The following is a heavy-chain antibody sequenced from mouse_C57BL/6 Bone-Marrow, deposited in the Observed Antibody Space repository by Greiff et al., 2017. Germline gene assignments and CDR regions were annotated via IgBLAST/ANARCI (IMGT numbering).Heavy chain of an antibody. V-gene: IGHV5-12-2*01. Sequence: EVMLVESGGGLVQPGGSLKLSCAASGFTFSTYTMSWVRQTPEKRLEWVAYISDGGGVTYYPDTVRGRFTISRDNAKNILSLQMNSLKSADTALYYCASEGFSHYYGDTGAMDYWGQGTSVTVSS. D-gene: IGHD1-2*01. CDR2: ISDGGGVT. CDR3: ASEGFSHYYGDTGAMDY. CDR1: GFTFSTYT. J-gene: IGHJ4*01.